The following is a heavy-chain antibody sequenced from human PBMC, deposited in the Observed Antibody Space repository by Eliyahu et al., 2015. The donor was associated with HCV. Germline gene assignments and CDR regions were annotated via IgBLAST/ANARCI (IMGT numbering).Heavy chain of an antibody. Sequence: QVQLVQSGAEVKKPGASVKVSCEASGYTFTTXXMHWVRQAPGQGLEWMGIINPTGGKTRYAQKFQGRVTMTRDTSTNTVYMELSSLRSEDTAVYYCARFNYYDSSGYYLGYFDYWGQGTLVTVSS. J-gene: IGHJ4*02. CDR1: GYTFTTXX. CDR3: ARFNYYDSSGYYLGYFDY. V-gene: IGHV1-46*01. D-gene: IGHD3-22*01. CDR2: INPTGGKT.